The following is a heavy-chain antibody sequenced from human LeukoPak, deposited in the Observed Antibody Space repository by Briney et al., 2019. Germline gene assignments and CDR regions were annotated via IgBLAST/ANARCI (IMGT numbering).Heavy chain of an antibody. D-gene: IGHD5-18*01. Sequence: PSETLSLTCTVSGGSISSSSYYWGWIRQPPGKGLEWIGSIYYSGSTYYNPSLKSRVTISVDTSKNQFSLKLSSVTAADTAVYYCAGGGGDTAMARLKSDFDYWGQGTLVTVSS. CDR3: AGGGGDTAMARLKSDFDY. CDR1: GGSISSSSYY. J-gene: IGHJ4*02. V-gene: IGHV4-39*07. CDR2: IYYSGST.